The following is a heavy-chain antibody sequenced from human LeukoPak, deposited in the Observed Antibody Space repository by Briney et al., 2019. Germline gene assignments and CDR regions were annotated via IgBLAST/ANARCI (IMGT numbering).Heavy chain of an antibody. CDR3: ARVNDKYMGSDHLDY. J-gene: IGHJ4*02. D-gene: IGHD3-9*01. CDR1: GFTFSSYS. V-gene: IGHV3-21*04. CDR2: ISSSSSYI. Sequence: GGSLRLSCAASGFTFSSYSMNWVRQAPGKGLEWVSSISSSSSYIYYADSVKGRFTISRDNAKNSLYLQMNSLKTEDTAVYYCARVNDKYMGSDHLDYWGQGTLVTVSS.